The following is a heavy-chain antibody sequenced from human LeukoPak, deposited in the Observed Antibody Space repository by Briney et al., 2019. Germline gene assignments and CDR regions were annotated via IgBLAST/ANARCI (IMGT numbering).Heavy chain of an antibody. Sequence: GGSLRLSCAASGFTFSSYAMSWVRQAPGKGLEWASAISGSGGSTYYADSVKGRFTISRDNSKNTLYLQMNSLRAEDTAVYYCAKPHYDFWSGYPHWGQGTLVTVSS. CDR3: AKPHYDFWSGYPH. V-gene: IGHV3-23*01. D-gene: IGHD3-3*01. CDR1: GFTFSSYA. CDR2: ISGSGGST. J-gene: IGHJ4*02.